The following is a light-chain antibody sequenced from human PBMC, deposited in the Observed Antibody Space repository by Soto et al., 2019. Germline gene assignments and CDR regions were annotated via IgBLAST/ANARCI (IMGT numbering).Light chain of an antibody. CDR1: QSVSSY. J-gene: IGKJ1*01. CDR2: DAS. CDR3: QQRSNWPK. Sequence: EIVLTQSPATLPLSPGERATLSCRASQSVSSYLAWYQQKPGQAPRLLIYDASNRATGIPARFSGSGSGTDFTLTISSLEPEDFAVYYCQQRSNWPKFGQGTKV. V-gene: IGKV3-11*01.